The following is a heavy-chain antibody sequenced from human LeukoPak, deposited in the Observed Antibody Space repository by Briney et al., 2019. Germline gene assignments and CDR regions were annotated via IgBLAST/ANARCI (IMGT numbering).Heavy chain of an antibody. CDR3: AGATKWLAHDF. Sequence: GGSLRLSCAASGFTFSTYGMYWVRQAPGKGLEWVAIISYDGNDKWYADSVKGRFSISRDNYKNTLFLQMKSLRADDTAVYYCAGATKWLAHDFWGQGTRVTVSS. CDR1: GFTFSTYG. J-gene: IGHJ4*02. D-gene: IGHD6-19*01. V-gene: IGHV3-30*03. CDR2: ISYDGNDK.